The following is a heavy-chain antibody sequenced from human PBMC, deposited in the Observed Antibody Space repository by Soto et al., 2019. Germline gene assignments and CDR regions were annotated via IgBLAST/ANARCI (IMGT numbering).Heavy chain of an antibody. CDR2: VHFYNGKT. J-gene: IGHJ6*02. CDR1: DYSFISNG. CDR3: ARDKWIPTTGVPQLHYYGLDV. V-gene: IGHV1-18*04. D-gene: IGHD5-18*01. Sequence: QGLLVQSEAEVKKPGASVRVSCKATDYSFISNGISWVRQAPGQGLEWLGWVHFYNGKTEYTQNIQGRVTMTADTSTTTAYLELRSLRSDDTAVYYCARDKWIPTTGVPQLHYYGLDVWGQGTTVTVSS.